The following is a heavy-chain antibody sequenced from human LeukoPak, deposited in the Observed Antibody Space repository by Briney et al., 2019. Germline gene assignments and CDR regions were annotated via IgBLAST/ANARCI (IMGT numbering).Heavy chain of an antibody. CDR1: GYTFTSYG. CDR3: ARAGRAGPYYYYYMDV. Sequence: ASVKVSCKASGYTFTSYGISWVRQAPGQGLEWMGIINPSGGSTSYAQKFQGRVTMTRDTSTSTVYMELSSLRSEDTAVYYCARAGRAGPYYYYYMDVWGKGTTVTVSS. D-gene: IGHD6-19*01. V-gene: IGHV1-46*01. J-gene: IGHJ6*03. CDR2: INPSGGST.